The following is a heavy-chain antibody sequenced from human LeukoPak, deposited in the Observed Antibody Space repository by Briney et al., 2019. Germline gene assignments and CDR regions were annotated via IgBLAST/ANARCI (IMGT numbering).Heavy chain of an antibody. V-gene: IGHV3-43*02. CDR3: AKDIGYGGSSGLGS. J-gene: IGHJ5*02. CDR2: IRGDTST. D-gene: IGHD5-12*01. CDR1: GFAFSSYW. Sequence: PGGSLRLSCAASGFAFSSYWMHWVRQAPGEGLGRGFFIRGDTSTYYAASVKARVTSSRDNTKHSLYLQINSLRTEDTALYYCAKDIGYGGSSGLGSWGQGTLVTVSS.